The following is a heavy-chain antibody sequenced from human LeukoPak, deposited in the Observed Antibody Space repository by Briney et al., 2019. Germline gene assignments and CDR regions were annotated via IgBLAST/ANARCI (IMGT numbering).Heavy chain of an antibody. CDR3: ARDATFLARAFDI. J-gene: IGHJ3*02. V-gene: IGHV4-59*01. CDR2: IYYNGVS. CDR1: GGSISGYY. Sequence: PSETLSLTCTVSGGSISGYYWSWIRQPPGKGLEWIAYIYYNGVSNYNPSLKSRVTISVNTSKNQFSLRLSSVTAADTAVYYCARDATFLARAFDIWGQGTLVTVSS. D-gene: IGHD2/OR15-2a*01.